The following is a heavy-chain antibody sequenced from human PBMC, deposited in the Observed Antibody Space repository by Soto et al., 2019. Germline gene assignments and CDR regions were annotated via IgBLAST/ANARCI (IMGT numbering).Heavy chain of an antibody. V-gene: IGHV3-43*01. CDR3: AKDIRPGRWLQLGAFDI. CDR1: GFTFDDYT. Sequence: EVQLVESGGVVVQPGGSLRLSCAASGFTFDDYTMHWVRQAPGKGLEWVSLISWDGGSTYYADSVKGRFTISRDNSKNSLYLQMNSLRTEDTALYYCAKDIRPGRWLQLGAFDIWGQGTMVTVSS. CDR2: ISWDGGST. J-gene: IGHJ3*02. D-gene: IGHD5-12*01.